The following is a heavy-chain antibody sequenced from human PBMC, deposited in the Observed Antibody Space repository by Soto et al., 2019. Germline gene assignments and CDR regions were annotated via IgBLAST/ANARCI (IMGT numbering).Heavy chain of an antibody. CDR3: ARHITHYDVSSGYYFRDYYYYYGMPV. J-gene: IGHJ6*02. V-gene: IGHV3-21*01. D-gene: IGHD3-3*01. CDR2: ISSSSSYI. CDR1: GFTFSSYS. Sequence: EVQLVESGGGLVKPGGSLILSCAASGFTFSSYSMNWVRQAPGKGLEWVSSISSSSSYIYYADSVKGRFTISRDNAKNSLYLQMNSFRAEDTAVYSCARHITHYDVSSGYYFRDYYYYYGMPVWGQGTTVPVSS.